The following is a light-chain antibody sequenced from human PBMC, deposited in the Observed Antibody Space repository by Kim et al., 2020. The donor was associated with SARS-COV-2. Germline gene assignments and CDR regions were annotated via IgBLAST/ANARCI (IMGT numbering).Light chain of an antibody. Sequence: DVQMTQSPSSLSASVGDRVTITCQASQDISKSLNWYQQKPGKGPKLLIYDSSNLEPGVPSRFSGSGSGTDFSFTISSLQPEDIATYHCQQYDNLPLTFGGGTKVDIK. CDR2: DSS. CDR1: QDISKS. V-gene: IGKV1-33*01. J-gene: IGKJ4*01. CDR3: QQYDNLPLT.